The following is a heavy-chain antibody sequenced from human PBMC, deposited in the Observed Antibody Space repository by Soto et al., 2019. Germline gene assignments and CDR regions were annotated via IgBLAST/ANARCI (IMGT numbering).Heavy chain of an antibody. Sequence: QVQLVESGGGVVQPGRSLKLSCAASGFTFSNYAIHWVHQAPGKGLEWVAVIASDGKDKRYADSVKGRFTISRDNSKNTVYLQMNSLRGEDTAVYYCAKDGAIAAADYFFDYWGQGSLVTVSS. CDR2: IASDGKDK. CDR1: GFTFSNYA. CDR3: AKDGAIAAADYFFDY. V-gene: IGHV3-30*18. J-gene: IGHJ4*02. D-gene: IGHD6-13*01.